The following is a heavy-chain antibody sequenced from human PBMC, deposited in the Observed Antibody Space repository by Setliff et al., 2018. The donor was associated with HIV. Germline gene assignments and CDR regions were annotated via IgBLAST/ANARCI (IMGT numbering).Heavy chain of an antibody. CDR1: SGSIGSNYY. D-gene: IGHD3-3*01. J-gene: IGHJ4*02. Sequence: SSETLSLTCSVSSGSIGSNYYWGWVRRPPGQGLEWIGNVHFGGSTYYNPSLDSRVTIHVATSKKQFFLSLSSVTAADTAVYYCARPALGIGGGSMFDSWGQGILVTVSS. V-gene: IGHV4-39*01. CDR3: ARPALGIGGGSMFDS. CDR2: VHFGGST.